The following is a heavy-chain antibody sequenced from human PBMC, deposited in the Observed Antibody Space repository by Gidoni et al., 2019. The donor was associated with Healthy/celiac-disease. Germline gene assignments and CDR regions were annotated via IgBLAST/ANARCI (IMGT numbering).Heavy chain of an antibody. CDR2: FYSVGST. V-gene: IGHV3-53*01. Sequence: EVQLVESGGGVIQPGGTLRLSCSASGFTVSSNYSSWVRQAPVKVLEWVSVFYSVGSTSYADSVKGRFTISRDNCKNTMYLQMNSLRAEDTALYYCARVGSIGTFDYWGQGTLVTVSS. D-gene: IGHD3-10*01. CDR3: ARVGSIGTFDY. J-gene: IGHJ4*02. CDR1: GFTVSSNY.